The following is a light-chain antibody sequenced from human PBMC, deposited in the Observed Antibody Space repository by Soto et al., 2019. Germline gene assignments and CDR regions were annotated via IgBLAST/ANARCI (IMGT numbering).Light chain of an antibody. CDR1: QDIDNY. Sequence: DIQMTQSPSSLSASVGDRVTITCQASQDIDNYLNWYQQKPGQAPKLLIYDASNLETGVPSRFSGHGSGTDFTFTISSLQPEDVATYYCQLYGKLPPYTFGQGTKLELK. V-gene: IGKV1-33*01. CDR3: QLYGKLPPYT. CDR2: DAS. J-gene: IGKJ2*01.